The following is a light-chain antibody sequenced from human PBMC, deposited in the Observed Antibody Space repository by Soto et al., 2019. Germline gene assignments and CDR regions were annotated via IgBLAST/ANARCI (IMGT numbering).Light chain of an antibody. J-gene: IGLJ1*01. CDR3: NSYTNTSPPYV. CDR2: DVS. Sequence: QSVLTQPASVSGSAGQSISISCTGTSSDIGRYNFVSWYQQRPGQAPKLLIFDVSHRPSGISDRFSGSKSGYTASLTISGLQAEDEADYYCNSYTNTSPPYVFGTGNKVTVL. V-gene: IGLV2-14*01. CDR1: SSDIGRYNF.